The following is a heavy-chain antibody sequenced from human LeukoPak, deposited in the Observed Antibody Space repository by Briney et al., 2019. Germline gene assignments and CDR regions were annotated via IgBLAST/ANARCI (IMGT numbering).Heavy chain of an antibody. CDR2: INLDGSEK. CDR1: GFSFRSHW. Sequence: GGSLRLSCAASGFSFRSHWMSWVRQAPGKGLEWVANINLDGSEKYYVDSVMGRFAVSRDNADNSLYLQINSLRAEDTAVYFCARDSEKSSSFAFDIWGQGTMVTVSS. V-gene: IGHV3-7*01. D-gene: IGHD6-13*01. CDR3: ARDSEKSSSFAFDI. J-gene: IGHJ3*02.